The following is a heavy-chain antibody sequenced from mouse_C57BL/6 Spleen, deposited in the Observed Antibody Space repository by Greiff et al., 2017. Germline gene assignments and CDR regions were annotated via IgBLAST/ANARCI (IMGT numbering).Heavy chain of an antibody. J-gene: IGHJ3*01. V-gene: IGHV1-42*01. CDR1: GYSFTGYY. CDR2: INPSTGGT. CDR3: ARSWDY. D-gene: IGHD4-1*01. Sequence: VQLKQSGPELVKPGASVKISCKASGYSFTGYYMNWVKQSPEKSLEWIGEINPSTGGTTYNQKFKAKATLTVDKSSSTAYMQLKSLTSEDSAVYYCARSWDYWGQGTLVTVSA.